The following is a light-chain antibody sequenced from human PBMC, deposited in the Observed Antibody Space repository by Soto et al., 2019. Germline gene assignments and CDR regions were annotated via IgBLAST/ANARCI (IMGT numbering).Light chain of an antibody. CDR2: GAS. J-gene: IGKJ1*01. Sequence: EIVLTQSPGTLSLSPGERATLSCRASQSVSSNYLAWYKQKPGQAPRLLIYGASSRATGIPDRFSGSGSGTDFTLTISRLEPEDFVVYYCQQYGSSPWTFGQGTKVEIK. CDR3: QQYGSSPWT. CDR1: QSVSSNY. V-gene: IGKV3-20*01.